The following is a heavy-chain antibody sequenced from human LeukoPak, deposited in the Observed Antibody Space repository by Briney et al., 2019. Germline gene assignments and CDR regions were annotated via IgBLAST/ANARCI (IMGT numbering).Heavy chain of an antibody. D-gene: IGHD2-15*01. V-gene: IGHV3-23*01. CDR1: GFTFSSYA. Sequence: GGSLRLSCAASGFTFSSYAMTWVRQAPGKGLEWVSGISNSGGSTYYADSVKGRFTISRDNSKNTLYLQMNSLRAEDTAVYYCARDRAGYYFDYWGQGTLVTVSS. J-gene: IGHJ4*02. CDR3: ARDRAGYYFDY. CDR2: ISNSGGST.